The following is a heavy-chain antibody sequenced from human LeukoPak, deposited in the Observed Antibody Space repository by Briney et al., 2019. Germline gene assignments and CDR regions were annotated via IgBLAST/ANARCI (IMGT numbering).Heavy chain of an antibody. Sequence: PGGSLRLSCAASGFSVSTNYMNWVRQAPGKGLERVSVIYSGGSTYYADSVKGRFTISRDNSKNTLYLQMNSLRAEDTAVYYCARDLTTVTETYYYYYYGMAVWGKGTTVTVSS. CDR3: ARDLTTVTETYYYYYYGMAV. D-gene: IGHD4-17*01. CDR1: GFSVSTNY. CDR2: IYSGGST. V-gene: IGHV3-66*02. J-gene: IGHJ6*04.